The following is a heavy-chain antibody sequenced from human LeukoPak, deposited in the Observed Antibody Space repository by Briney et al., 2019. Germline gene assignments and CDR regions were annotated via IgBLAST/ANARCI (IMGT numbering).Heavy chain of an antibody. J-gene: IGHJ6*03. CDR2: IILTFGKA. CDR3: ARGLLGITLDYDYMDG. V-gene: IGHV1-69*05. D-gene: IGHD7-27*01. CDR1: GGTFRRYA. Sequence: VPCKHCGGTFRRYALRWVRQAAAQELEWMGGIILTFGKANYAQQFQGTVTITTDESTSTAYMELSSLRAEDTAVYYCARGLLGITLDYDYMDGWGKGSTVTVCS.